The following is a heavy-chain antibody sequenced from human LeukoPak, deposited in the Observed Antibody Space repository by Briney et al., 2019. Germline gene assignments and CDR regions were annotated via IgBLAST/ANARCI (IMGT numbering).Heavy chain of an antibody. Sequence: SETLSLTCAVYGGSFSGYYWSWLRQPPGKGLEWIGEINHSGSTNYNPSLKSRVTISLDTSKSQFSLKVRYVTAADTAVYYCARGLNDSWTGENYWGQGTLVTVSS. CDR3: ARGLNDSWTGENY. J-gene: IGHJ4*02. V-gene: IGHV4-34*01. D-gene: IGHD3-3*01. CDR1: GGSFSGYY. CDR2: INHSGST.